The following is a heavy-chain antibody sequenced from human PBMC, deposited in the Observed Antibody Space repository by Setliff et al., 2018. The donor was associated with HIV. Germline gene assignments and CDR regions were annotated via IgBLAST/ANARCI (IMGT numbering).Heavy chain of an antibody. J-gene: IGHJ3*01. Sequence: PSETLSLTCSVSGDSIISDSYYWDWIRQSPGKGLEWIGSVFYSGATYFNPSLESRLIMSVDTSKNQFSLKLTSVTAADTVIYSCARHKEWATETPVEGGFDLWGQGTLVTVSS. CDR1: GDSIISDSYY. D-gene: IGHD3-3*01. CDR3: ARHKEWATETPVEGGFDL. CDR2: VFYSGAT. V-gene: IGHV4-39*01.